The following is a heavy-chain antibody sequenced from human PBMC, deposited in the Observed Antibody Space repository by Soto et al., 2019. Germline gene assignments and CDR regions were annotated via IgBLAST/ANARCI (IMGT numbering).Heavy chain of an antibody. V-gene: IGHV3-7*03. J-gene: IGHJ4*02. CDR3: ARVWGIQLWLDYFDY. Sequence: HPGGSLRLSCAASGFTFSSYWMSWVRQAPGKGLEWVANIKQDGSEKYYVDSVKGRFTISRDNAKNSLYLQMNSLRAEDTAVYYCARVWGIQLWLDYFDYWGQGTLVTVSS. CDR2: IKQDGSEK. D-gene: IGHD5-18*01. CDR1: GFTFSSYW.